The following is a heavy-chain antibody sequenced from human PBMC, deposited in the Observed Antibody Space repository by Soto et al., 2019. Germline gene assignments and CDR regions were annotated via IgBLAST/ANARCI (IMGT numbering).Heavy chain of an antibody. CDR1: GYTFTSYG. CDR2: INPFNGDT. D-gene: IGHD2-15*01. CDR3: SRGLEVARGFDY. J-gene: IGHJ4*02. Sequence: GASVKVSCKASGYTFTSYGVSWVRQAPGQGLEWMGWINPFNGDTIYTEELKGRVTMATQTSTNTAFMELRSLRSDDTAVYYCSRGLEVARGFDYWGQGTLVTVSS. V-gene: IGHV1-18*01.